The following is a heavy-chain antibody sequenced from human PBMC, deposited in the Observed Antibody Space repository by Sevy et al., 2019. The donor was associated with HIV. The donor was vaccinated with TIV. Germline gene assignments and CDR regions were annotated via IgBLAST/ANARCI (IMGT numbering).Heavy chain of an antibody. CDR2: IYSGGST. D-gene: IGHD2-15*01. CDR1: GFTVNTNY. V-gene: IGHV3-53*01. Sequence: GGSLRLSCTASGFTVNTNYMSWVRQAPEKGLEWVSVIYSGGSTYYADSVKGRFTISRDNSKNTVYLQMNSLRAEDTAVYYCARFSGGSKGTAFHYWGQGTLVTVSS. J-gene: IGHJ4*02. CDR3: ARFSGGSKGTAFHY.